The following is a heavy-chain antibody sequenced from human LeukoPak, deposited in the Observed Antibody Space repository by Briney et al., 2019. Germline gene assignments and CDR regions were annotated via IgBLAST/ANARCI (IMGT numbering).Heavy chain of an antibody. J-gene: IGHJ4*02. Sequence: PGGSLRLSCAASGFTFSSYAMSWVRQAPGKGLEWVSAISGSGGSTYYADSVKGRFAISRDNSKNTLYLQMNSLRAEDTAVYYCAKSLSPHYDSSGYYTQGYWGQGTLVTVSS. CDR1: GFTFSSYA. D-gene: IGHD3-22*01. CDR2: ISGSGGST. V-gene: IGHV3-23*01. CDR3: AKSLSPHYDSSGYYTQGY.